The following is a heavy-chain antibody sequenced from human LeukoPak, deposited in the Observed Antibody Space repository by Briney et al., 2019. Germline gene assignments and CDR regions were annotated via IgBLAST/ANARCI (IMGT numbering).Heavy chain of an antibody. CDR1: GGTFSSYA. CDR3: AITVTTIGFPFHY. CDR2: IIPIFGTA. Sequence: ASVKVSCKASGGTFSSYAISWVRQAPGQGLEWMGGIIPIFGTANYAQKFQGRVTIPADESTSTAYMELSSLRSEDTAVYYCAITVTTIGFPFHYWGQGTLVPVS. J-gene: IGHJ4*02. D-gene: IGHD4-11*01. V-gene: IGHV1-69*13.